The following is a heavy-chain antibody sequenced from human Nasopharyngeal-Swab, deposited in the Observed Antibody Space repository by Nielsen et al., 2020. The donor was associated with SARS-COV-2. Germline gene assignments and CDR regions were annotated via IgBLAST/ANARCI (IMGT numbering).Heavy chain of an antibody. Sequence: SLRLSCAASGFTFDDYAMHWVRQAPGKGLEWVSGISWNSGSIGYADSVKGRFTISRDNAKNSLYLQMNSLRAEDTAVYYCAREGENDSSGYFSDAFDIWGQGTMVTVSS. CDR2: ISWNSGSI. J-gene: IGHJ3*02. D-gene: IGHD3-22*01. CDR3: AREGENDSSGYFSDAFDI. V-gene: IGHV3-9*01. CDR1: GFTFDDYA.